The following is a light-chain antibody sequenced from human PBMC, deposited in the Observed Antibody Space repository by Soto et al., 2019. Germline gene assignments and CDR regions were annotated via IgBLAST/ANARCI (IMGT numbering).Light chain of an antibody. CDR3: QQYNNWPPLT. J-gene: IGKJ4*01. V-gene: IGKV3-15*01. Sequence: EIVMTQSPATLSVSPGERANISCRASQSVSRNLAWYQQKPGQAPRLLIYGASTRATGIPARFSGSGSGTEFTLTIGSLHSEDFAVYYCQQYNNWPPLTFGGGTKVEIK. CDR2: GAS. CDR1: QSVSRN.